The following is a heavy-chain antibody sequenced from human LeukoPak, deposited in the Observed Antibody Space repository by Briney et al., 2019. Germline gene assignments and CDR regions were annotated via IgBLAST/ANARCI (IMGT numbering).Heavy chain of an antibody. D-gene: IGHD1-26*01. CDR1: GFTFSTFA. V-gene: IGHV3-23*01. J-gene: IGHJ4*02. CDR2: ISGSGAGT. CDR3: AKSSNEWELNSFDS. Sequence: PGGSLKLSCAASGFTFSTFAMSWVRKAPGKGLEWVSAISGSGAGTDYADSVRGRFIISRDNSKNTMYLQMSSLRAEDTAIYYCAKSSNEWELNSFDSWGQGTLVPVSS.